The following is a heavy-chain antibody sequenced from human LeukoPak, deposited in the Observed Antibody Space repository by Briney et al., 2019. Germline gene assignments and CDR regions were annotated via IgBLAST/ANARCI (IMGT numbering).Heavy chain of an antibody. Sequence: GGSLRLPCAASGFTFSSFGMHWVRQAPGKGLEWVAVIWYDASNKYYADSVKGRFTISRDNSKNTLYLQMNSLRAEDTAVYYCARGPGGWSNWGQGTLVTVSS. CDR1: GFTFSSFG. CDR3: ARGPGGWSN. J-gene: IGHJ4*02. D-gene: IGHD6-19*01. V-gene: IGHV3-33*01. CDR2: IWYDASNK.